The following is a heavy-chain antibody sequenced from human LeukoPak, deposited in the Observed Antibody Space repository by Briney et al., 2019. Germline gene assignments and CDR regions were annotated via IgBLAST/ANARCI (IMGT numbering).Heavy chain of an antibody. V-gene: IGHV1-24*01. CDR1: GYTLTELS. CDR3: ARDLASSGYYWD. D-gene: IGHD3-22*01. J-gene: IGHJ4*02. Sequence: ASVKVSCKVSGYTLTELSMHWVRQAPGKGLEWMGGFDPEDGETIYAQKFQGRVTMTRDTSTSTVYMELSSLRSDDTAVYYCARDLASSGYYWDWGQGTLVTVSS. CDR2: FDPEDGET.